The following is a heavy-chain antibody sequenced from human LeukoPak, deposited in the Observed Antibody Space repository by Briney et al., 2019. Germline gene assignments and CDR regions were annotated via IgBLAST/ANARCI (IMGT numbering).Heavy chain of an antibody. J-gene: IGHJ5*02. V-gene: IGHV1-8*01. D-gene: IGHD2-8*01. CDR2: MNPNSGNT. CDR1: GYTFTSYD. CDR3: ARGQKSCTNGVCYTANWFDP. Sequence: ASVKVSCKASGYTFTSYDINWVRQAPGQGLEWMGWMNPNSGNTDYAQKFQGRVTMTRDTSISTAYMELSSLRSEDTAVYYCARGQKSCTNGVCYTANWFDPWGQGTLVTVSS.